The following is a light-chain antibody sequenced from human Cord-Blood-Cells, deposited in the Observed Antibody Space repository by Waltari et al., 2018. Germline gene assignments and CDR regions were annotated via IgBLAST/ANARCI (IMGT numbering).Light chain of an antibody. V-gene: IGKV3-20*01. CDR1: QSVSSSY. CDR2: GAS. CDR3: QQYGSSTYS. Sequence: EIVLTQSPGTLSLSPGERATLSCRARQSVSSSYLAWYQHKPGQAPRLLIYGASSRATGIPDRFSGSGSGTDFTLTISRLEPEDFAVYYCQQYGSSTYSFGQGTKLEIK. J-gene: IGKJ2*03.